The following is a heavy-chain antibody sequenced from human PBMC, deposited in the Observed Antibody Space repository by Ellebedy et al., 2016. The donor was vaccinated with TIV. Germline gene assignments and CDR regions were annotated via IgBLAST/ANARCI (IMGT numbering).Heavy chain of an antibody. V-gene: IGHV3-48*02. CDR2: IRVSPRTI. CDR3: VRDHYYSLDY. D-gene: IGHD1-26*01. Sequence: GESLKISXVASGFTFSDYSMNWVRQAPGKGLEWISYIRVSPRTIYYAESVKGRFTLSRDDAKNSLYLQIDSLRDEDTAVYYCVRDHYYSLDYWGQGTLVTVSS. J-gene: IGHJ4*02. CDR1: GFTFSDYS.